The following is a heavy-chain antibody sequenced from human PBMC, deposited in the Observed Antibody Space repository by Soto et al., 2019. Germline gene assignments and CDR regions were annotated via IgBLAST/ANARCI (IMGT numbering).Heavy chain of an antibody. V-gene: IGHV1-18*01. Sequence: QVQLVQSGAEVKNPGASVKVSCKTSGYTFTSYGIGWARQAPGQGLEWMGWINTYNGNTNYAQNLQGRVTLTTDTSTSTPYMELRSLRSNDTAIYYCAMVDVYVTPSPQDVWGQGTTVTVSS. D-gene: IGHD3-16*01. J-gene: IGHJ6*02. CDR3: AMVDVYVTPSPQDV. CDR2: INTYNGNT. CDR1: GYTFTSYG.